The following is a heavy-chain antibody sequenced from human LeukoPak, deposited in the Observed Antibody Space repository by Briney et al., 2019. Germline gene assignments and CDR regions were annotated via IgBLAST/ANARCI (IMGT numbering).Heavy chain of an antibody. V-gene: IGHV3-11*06. CDR3: SRDRGGGDIYFDY. D-gene: IGHD2-21*02. Sequence: PGGSLRLSCAASGFTFSDYYMSWIRQAPGKGLEWVSYISSGNTYINYADSVKGRFTISRDNAKNSLYLQMSSLGAEDTAIYYCSRDRGGGDIYFDYWGQGTLVTVSS. CDR2: ISSGNTYI. J-gene: IGHJ4*02. CDR1: GFTFSDYY.